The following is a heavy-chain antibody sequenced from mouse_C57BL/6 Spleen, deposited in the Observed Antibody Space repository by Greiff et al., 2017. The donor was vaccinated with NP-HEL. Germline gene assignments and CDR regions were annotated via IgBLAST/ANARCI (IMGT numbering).Heavy chain of an antibody. CDR3: RSAYYSNYDAMDY. Sequence: VQLQQSGPELVKPGASVKMSCKASGYTFTDYYMHWVKQKPGKGLEWIGEIYPGSGNTNYNEKFKGKATLTDDTSSSTDYMQLSSLTSEDSAVYVCARSAYYSNYDAMDYWGQGTSVTVSS. J-gene: IGHJ4*01. V-gene: IGHV1-83*01. CDR2: YPGSGNTN. CDR1: YTFTDYYM. D-gene: IGHD2-5*01.